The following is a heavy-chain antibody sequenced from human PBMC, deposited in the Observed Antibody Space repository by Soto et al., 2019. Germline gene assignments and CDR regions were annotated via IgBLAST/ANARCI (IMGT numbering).Heavy chain of an antibody. J-gene: IGHJ6*02. CDR2: ISYDGGNK. Sequence: PGGSLRLSCAASGFTFSNYGIPWVRQAPGKGLEGVAVISYDGGNKYYADSVKGRFTISRGNSKNTLYLQMNSLRVEDTAVYYCANDRVGSSYYYGMDVWGQGTTVTVSS. CDR1: GFTFSNYG. D-gene: IGHD6-13*01. CDR3: ANDRVGSSYYYGMDV. V-gene: IGHV3-30*18.